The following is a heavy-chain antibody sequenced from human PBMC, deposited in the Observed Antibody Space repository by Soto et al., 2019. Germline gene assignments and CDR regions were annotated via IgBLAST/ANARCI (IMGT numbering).Heavy chain of an antibody. CDR3: AINKNDLVVVPADYDALDI. CDR1: GYTFTSYD. D-gene: IGHD2-2*01. CDR2: MNPTIGNT. Sequence: QVQLVQSGAEVKKPGASVKVSCKASGYTFTSYDINWVRQATGQGLEWMGWMNPTIGNTGYAQKFRSRVTLTSNTSISRPYVELSRLCSEDSAVYSCAINKNDLVVVPADYDALDIWGQVTMVTVAS. J-gene: IGHJ3*02. V-gene: IGHV1-8*01.